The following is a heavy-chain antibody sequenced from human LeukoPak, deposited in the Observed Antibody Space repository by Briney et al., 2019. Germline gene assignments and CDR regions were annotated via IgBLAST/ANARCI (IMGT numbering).Heavy chain of an antibody. CDR1: GLTFSSYA. Sequence: GASVTLLCAASGLTFSSYAMRWVRWAPGEAVEWVSAISGSGGSTYYADSVKGRFTISRDNSKNTLYLQMNSLRAEDTAVYYCAKDEYSGRYNAFDIWGQGTMVTVSS. CDR3: AKDEYSGRYNAFDI. V-gene: IGHV3-23*01. J-gene: IGHJ3*02. CDR2: ISGSGGST. D-gene: IGHD1-26*01.